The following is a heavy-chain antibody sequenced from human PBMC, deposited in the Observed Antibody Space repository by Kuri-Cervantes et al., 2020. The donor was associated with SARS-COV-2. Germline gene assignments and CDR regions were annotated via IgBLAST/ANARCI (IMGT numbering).Heavy chain of an antibody. CDR2: IIPIFGTA. D-gene: IGHD2-2*02. CDR3: SSRKRELLYATRGGYFDL. Sequence: SVKVSCNASGATFSSYAISWVRLAPGQGLEWMGGIIPIFGTANYAQKFQGRVTITEDESTSTAYTELSSLRSEDTAVYYCSSRKRELLYATRGGYFDLWGRGTLVTVSS. V-gene: IGHV1-69*13. CDR1: GATFSSYA. J-gene: IGHJ2*01.